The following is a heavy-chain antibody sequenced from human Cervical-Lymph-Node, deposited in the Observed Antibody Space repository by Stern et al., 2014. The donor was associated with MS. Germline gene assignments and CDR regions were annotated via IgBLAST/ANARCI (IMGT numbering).Heavy chain of an antibody. J-gene: IGHJ4*02. CDR3: ARDEHSLGS. Sequence: MQLEESGGGLVKPGGSLRISCEASGSFFGGYYMTWVRQAPGQGLEWVSYSSGSGSTTYYADSVKGRFTISRDNAKNSLYLQMNGLRAEDTAVYYCARDEHSLGSWGQGTLVTVSS. V-gene: IGHV3-11*01. CDR2: SSGSGSTT. CDR1: GSFFGGYY. D-gene: IGHD2-15*01.